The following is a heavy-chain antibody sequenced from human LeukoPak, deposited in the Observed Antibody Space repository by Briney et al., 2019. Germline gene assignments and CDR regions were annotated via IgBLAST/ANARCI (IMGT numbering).Heavy chain of an antibody. J-gene: IGHJ3*01. CDR1: GFTVRSNY. D-gene: IGHD2-15*01. V-gene: IGHV3-53*01. CDR2: MNSGGST. Sequence: GGSLRLSCTASGFTVRSNYMSWVRQSQRKGLEWVSIMNSGGSTDYADSVKGRFIISRDHSKDTLYLQMNSLRAEDTAVYYCARDRYCSGGSCYGDAFDLWGQGTMVTVSS. CDR3: ARDRYCSGGSCYGDAFDL.